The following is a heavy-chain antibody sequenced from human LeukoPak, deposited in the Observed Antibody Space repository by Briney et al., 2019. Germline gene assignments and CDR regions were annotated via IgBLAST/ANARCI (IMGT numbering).Heavy chain of an antibody. Sequence: GGSLRLSCTASGFXFGDYAISWVRQAPGKGLEWVGFIRSKAYGGTTEYAASVKGRFSISRDDSKSIAYLQMNSLKTEDTAVYYCTRVGSGWYFDYWGQGTLVTVSS. CDR3: TRVGSGWYFDY. J-gene: IGHJ4*02. CDR1: GFXFGDYA. CDR2: IRSKAYGGTT. V-gene: IGHV3-49*04. D-gene: IGHD6-19*01.